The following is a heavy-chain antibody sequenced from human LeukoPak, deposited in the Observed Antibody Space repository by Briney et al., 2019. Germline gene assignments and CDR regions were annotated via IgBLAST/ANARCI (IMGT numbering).Heavy chain of an antibody. V-gene: IGHV3-21*01. CDR3: ARDPTTYGSGSYYYYFDY. J-gene: IGHJ4*02. CDR2: ISSTSGYI. Sequence: GSLRLSCAASGFTFSSYSMNWVRQAPGKGREWVSSISSTSGYIYYADSVKGRFTISRDNAKNSLYLQMNSLRAEDTAVYYCARDPTTYGSGSYYYYFDYWGQGTLVTVSS. CDR1: GFTFSSYS. D-gene: IGHD3-10*01.